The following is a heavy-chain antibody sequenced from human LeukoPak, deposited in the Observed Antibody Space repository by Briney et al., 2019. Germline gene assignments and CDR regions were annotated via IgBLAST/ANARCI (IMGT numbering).Heavy chain of an antibody. Sequence: SQTLSLTCAISGDSVSSNSAAWSWSRQSPSRGLEWLGRTYYRSKWYNNYAVSVKSRITINADTSKNQFSLQLNSVTPDDTAVYYCARARGYFDLWGRGTLVTVSS. CDR1: GDSVSSNSAA. CDR2: TYYRSKWYN. CDR3: ARARGYFDL. V-gene: IGHV6-1*01. J-gene: IGHJ2*01.